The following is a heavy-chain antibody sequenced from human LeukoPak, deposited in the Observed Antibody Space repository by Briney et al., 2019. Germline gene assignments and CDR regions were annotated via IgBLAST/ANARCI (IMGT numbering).Heavy chain of an antibody. V-gene: IGHV4-59*02. CDR1: GGSVTSYY. D-gene: IGHD5-24*01. Sequence: SEALSLTCTVSGGSVTSYYWSWIRQPPGKGLEWIGYIYYSGNTNYNPSLKSRVTISVDTSKNQFSLKLSSVTAADTAVYYCAREDGSTSSFDYWGQGTLVTVSS. J-gene: IGHJ4*02. CDR2: IYYSGNT. CDR3: AREDGSTSSFDY.